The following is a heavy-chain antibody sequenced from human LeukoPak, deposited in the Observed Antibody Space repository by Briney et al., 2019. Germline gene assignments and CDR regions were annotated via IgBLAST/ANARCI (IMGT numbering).Heavy chain of an antibody. CDR1: GFTFSSYA. CDR3: AKDRVIPVVITRGPTCFDY. D-gene: IGHD3-22*01. Sequence: PGGSLRLSCAASGFTFSSYAMSWVRQAPGKGLEWVSAISGSGGSTYYADSVKGRFTISRDNSKNTLYLQMNSLRAEDTAVYYCAKDRVIPVVITRGPTCFDYWGQGTLVTVSS. J-gene: IGHJ4*02. V-gene: IGHV3-23*01. CDR2: ISGSGGST.